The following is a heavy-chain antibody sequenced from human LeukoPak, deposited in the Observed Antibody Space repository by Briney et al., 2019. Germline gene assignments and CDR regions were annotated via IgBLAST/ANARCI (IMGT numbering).Heavy chain of an antibody. D-gene: IGHD2/OR15-2a*01. CDR3: TTDHDFHYFDY. J-gene: IGHJ4*02. Sequence: PGGSLRLSCAASGFTFSNAWMSWVRQAPGKGLEWVGRIKSKTDGGTTDYAAPVKGRFTISRDDSKNTLYLQMNSLITEDTAVYYCTTDHDFHYFDYWGQGTLVTVSS. CDR2: IKSKTDGGTT. CDR1: GFTFSNAW. V-gene: IGHV3-15*01.